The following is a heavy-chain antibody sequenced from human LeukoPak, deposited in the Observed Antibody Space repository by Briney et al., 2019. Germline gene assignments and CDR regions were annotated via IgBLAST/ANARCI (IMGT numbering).Heavy chain of an antibody. CDR3: GREGLMVRGVYFDS. V-gene: IGHV3-48*01. CDR2: ISSSSSTI. Sequence: PGGSLRLSWAASGFTFCSYSMKRVGQAPGKGLEGVSYISSSSSTIYYADSVNGAFTISRDNAKNSLYLQMNSLRADDTAVYYCGREGLMVRGVYFDSWGQGTRVTVSS. CDR1: GFTFCSYS. J-gene: IGHJ4*02. D-gene: IGHD3-10*01.